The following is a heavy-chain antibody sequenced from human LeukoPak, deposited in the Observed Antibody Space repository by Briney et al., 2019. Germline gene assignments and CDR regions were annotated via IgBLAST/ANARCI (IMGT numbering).Heavy chain of an antibody. V-gene: IGHV4-34*01. CDR3: ASRIGRYLYYFGMDV. Sequence: SETLSLTCTVSGGPFSHYYWTWIRQPPGKGLEWIGEINESGSTNYHPSLKSRVTTSVAAPKNHFSLNLTSVAAAGTAVYYCASRIGRYLYYFGMDVWGQGTTVTVSS. D-gene: IGHD1-26*01. CDR1: GGPFSHYY. CDR2: INESGST. J-gene: IGHJ6*01.